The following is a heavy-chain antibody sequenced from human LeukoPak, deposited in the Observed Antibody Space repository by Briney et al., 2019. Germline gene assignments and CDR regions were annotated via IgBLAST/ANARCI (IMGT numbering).Heavy chain of an antibody. V-gene: IGHV3-21*01. CDR2: ISSRTTYM. D-gene: IGHD3-22*01. CDR1: GFTFSSYS. CDR3: ARARNYYDSNDAFDI. J-gene: IGHJ3*02. Sequence: GGSLRLSCAASGFTFSSYSMNWVRQAPGKGLEWVSSISSRTTYMSYADSVKGRFTISRDNSKNTLYLQMNSLRAEDTAVYYCARARNYYDSNDAFDIWGQGTMVTVSS.